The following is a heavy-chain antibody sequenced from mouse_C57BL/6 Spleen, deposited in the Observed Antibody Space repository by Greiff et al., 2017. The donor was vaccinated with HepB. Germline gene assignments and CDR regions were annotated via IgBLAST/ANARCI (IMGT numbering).Heavy chain of an antibody. Sequence: QVQLQQPGAELVMPGASVKLSCKASGYTFTSYWMHWVKQRPGQGLEWIGEIDPSDSYTNYNQKFKGKSTLTVDKSSSTAYMQLSSLTSEDSAVYYCARGTYYYGSRGWYFDVWGTGTTVTVSS. CDR1: GYTFTSYW. J-gene: IGHJ1*03. CDR3: ARGTYYYGSRGWYFDV. CDR2: IDPSDSYT. D-gene: IGHD1-1*01. V-gene: IGHV1-69*01.